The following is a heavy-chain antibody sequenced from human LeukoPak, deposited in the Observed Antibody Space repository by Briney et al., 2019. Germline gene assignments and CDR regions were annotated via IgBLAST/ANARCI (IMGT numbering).Heavy chain of an antibody. CDR3: ARGWGGDSSGYYLSYYYYGMDV. Sequence: GSLRLSCAASGFTFSDYYMSWIRQAPGKGLEWVSYISSSGSTIYYADSVKGRFTISRDNAKNSLYLQMNSLRAEDTAVYYCARGWGGDSSGYYLSYYYYGMDVWGQGTTVTVSS. V-gene: IGHV3-11*01. D-gene: IGHD3-22*01. CDR2: ISSSGSTI. CDR1: GFTFSDYY. J-gene: IGHJ6*02.